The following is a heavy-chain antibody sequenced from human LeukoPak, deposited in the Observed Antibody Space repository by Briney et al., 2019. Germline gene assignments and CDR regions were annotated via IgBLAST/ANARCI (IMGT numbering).Heavy chain of an antibody. CDR1: GGSISSYY. CDR3: ARGWYYDFWSGYPRDYYYGMDV. Sequence: PSETLSLTCTVSGGSISSYYWSWLRQPPGKGLEWIGYIYYSGSTNYNPSLKSRVTISVDTSKNQFSLKLSSVTAADTAVYYCARGWYYDFWSGYPRDYYYGMDVWGQGTTVTVSS. CDR2: IYYSGST. J-gene: IGHJ6*02. D-gene: IGHD3-3*01. V-gene: IGHV4-59*01.